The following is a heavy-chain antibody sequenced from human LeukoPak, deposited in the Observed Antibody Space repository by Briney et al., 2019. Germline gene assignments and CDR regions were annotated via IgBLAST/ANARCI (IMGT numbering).Heavy chain of an antibody. CDR3: ARHLKEGYSSGWFAFDI. V-gene: IGHV4-59*08. Sequence: PSETLSLTCTVSGGSISSYYWSWIRQPPGKGLEWIGYIYYSGSTNYNPSLKSRVTISVDTSKSQFSLKLSSVTAADTAVYYCARHLKEGYSSGWFAFDIWGQGTMVTVSS. CDR2: IYYSGST. J-gene: IGHJ3*02. CDR1: GGSISSYY. D-gene: IGHD6-19*01.